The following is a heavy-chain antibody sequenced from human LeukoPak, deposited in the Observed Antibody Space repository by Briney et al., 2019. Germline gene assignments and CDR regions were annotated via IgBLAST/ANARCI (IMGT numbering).Heavy chain of an antibody. CDR2: ISYDGSSK. CDR1: GFTFSSYA. CDR3: ARDRSPPPYSSGWYGIYFDY. J-gene: IGHJ4*02. V-gene: IGHV3-30-3*01. D-gene: IGHD6-19*01. Sequence: GRSLRLSCAASGFTFSSYAMHWVRQAPGKGLEWVAVISYDGSSKYYADSVKGRFTISRDNSKNTLYLQMNSLRAEDTAVYYCARDRSPPPYSSGWYGIYFDYWGQGTLVTVSS.